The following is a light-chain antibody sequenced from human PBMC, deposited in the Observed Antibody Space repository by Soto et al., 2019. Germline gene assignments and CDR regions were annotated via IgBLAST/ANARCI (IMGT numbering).Light chain of an antibody. CDR2: KAS. CDR3: QQYYSFPYS. J-gene: IGKJ2*03. CDR1: QSIFSW. V-gene: IGKV1-5*03. Sequence: IQMTQSPSTLSASVGDRVSITCRASQSIFSWLAWYQQKPGKAPKLLIYKASSLESGVPSRYSGSGSGTEVPLTISGLQPDDLATYYCQQYYSFPYSFGQGTKLEIK.